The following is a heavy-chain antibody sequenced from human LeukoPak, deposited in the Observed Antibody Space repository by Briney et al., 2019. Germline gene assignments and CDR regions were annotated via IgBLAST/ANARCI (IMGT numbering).Heavy chain of an antibody. D-gene: IGHD6-13*01. CDR3: ARALGAAAGYFDY. Sequence: SVKVSCKASGGTFSSYAISWVRQAPGQGLEWMGGIIPIFGTTNYAQKFQGRVTITADESTSTAYMELSSLRSEDTAVYYCARALGAAAGYFDYWGQGTLVTVSS. CDR1: GGTFSSYA. V-gene: IGHV1-69*13. CDR2: IIPIFGTT. J-gene: IGHJ4*02.